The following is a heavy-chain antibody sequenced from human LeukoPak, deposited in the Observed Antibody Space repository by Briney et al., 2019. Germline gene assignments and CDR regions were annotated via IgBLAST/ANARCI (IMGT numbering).Heavy chain of an antibody. CDR1: GGSISSYY. J-gene: IGHJ4*02. D-gene: IGHD5/OR15-5a*01. CDR2: IYYSGST. Sequence: SETLSLTCTVSGGSISSYYWSWIRQPPGKGLEWIGYIYYSGSTNYNPSLKSRVTISVDTSKNQFSLKLSSVTAADTAVYYCARRSPLYDGTTYFDYWGQGTLVIVSS. CDR3: ARRSPLYDGTTYFDY. V-gene: IGHV4-59*08.